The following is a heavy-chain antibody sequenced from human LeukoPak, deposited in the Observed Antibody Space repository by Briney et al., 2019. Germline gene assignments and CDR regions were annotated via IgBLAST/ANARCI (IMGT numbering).Heavy chain of an antibody. CDR2: ISSSSSYI. J-gene: IGHJ4*02. D-gene: IGHD5-24*01. CDR3: VSKADGYFDY. V-gene: IGHV3-21*01. CDR1: GFTFSSYS. Sequence: SGGSLRLSCAASGFTFSSYSMNWVRQAPGKGLEWVSSISSSSSYIYYADSVKGRFTISRDNAKNSLYLQMNSLRAEDTAVYYCVSKADGYFDYWGQGTLVTVSS.